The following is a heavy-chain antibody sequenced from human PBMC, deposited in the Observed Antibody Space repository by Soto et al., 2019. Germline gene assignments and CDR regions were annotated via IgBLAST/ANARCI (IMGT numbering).Heavy chain of an antibody. D-gene: IGHD6-13*01. J-gene: IGHJ4*02. CDR1: GFTFRSYA. Sequence: GSLRLSCEASGFTFRSYAMHWVRQAPGKGLEWVAVISYDGSNKYYADSVKGRFTISRDNSKNTLHLQMNSLRAEDTAVYYCVKDQNTSSWYNFDYWGQGSLVTVSS. CDR3: VKDQNTSSWYNFDY. V-gene: IGHV3-30*04. CDR2: ISYDGSNK.